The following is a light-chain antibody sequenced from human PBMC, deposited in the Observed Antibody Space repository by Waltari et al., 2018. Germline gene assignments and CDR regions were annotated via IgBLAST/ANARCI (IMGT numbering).Light chain of an antibody. CDR2: KAS. CDR3: QQYNSAPFS. J-gene: IGKJ2*03. CDR1: QRISNY. Sequence: IQMTQSPSSLSAFVGDRVTITCRAGQRISNYLAWYQQKPGKAPHLLLYKASNLQSGVPSRFSGSGSWTDFSLTISSLQPEDFATYFCQQYNSAPFSFGQGT. V-gene: IGKV1-5*03.